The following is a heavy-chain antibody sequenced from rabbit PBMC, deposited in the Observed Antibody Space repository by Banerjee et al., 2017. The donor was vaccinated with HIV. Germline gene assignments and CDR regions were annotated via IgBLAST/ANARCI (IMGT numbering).Heavy chain of an antibody. CDR1: GFDFSSYG. J-gene: IGHJ4*01. Sequence: QEQLVESGGGLVQPGGSLKLSCKASGFDFSSYGVSWVRQAPGKGLEWIGYITYGGSACYASWVKGRFTISRDNAQNTVSLQLTSLTAADTATYFCARDLAGVIGWNFDLWGPGTLVTV. V-gene: IGHV1S47*01. CDR3: ARDLAGVIGWNFDL. CDR2: ITYGGSA. D-gene: IGHD4-1*01.